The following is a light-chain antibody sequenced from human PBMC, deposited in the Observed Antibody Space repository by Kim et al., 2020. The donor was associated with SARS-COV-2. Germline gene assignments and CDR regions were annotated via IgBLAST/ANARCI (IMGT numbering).Light chain of an antibody. Sequence: IPWAGTSKENGKYNYVSWYQQRPGDAPKLIIYDVNNRPSGASSRFSGSKSGNTASLTVSGLQAADEADYYCRSFTSSYTYVFGTGTKVTVL. J-gene: IGLJ1*01. V-gene: IGLV2-14*03. CDR3: RSFTSSYTYV. CDR2: DVN. CDR1: SKENGKYNY.